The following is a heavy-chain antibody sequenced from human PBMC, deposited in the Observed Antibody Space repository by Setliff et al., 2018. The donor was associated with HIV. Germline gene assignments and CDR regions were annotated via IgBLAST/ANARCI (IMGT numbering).Heavy chain of an antibody. V-gene: IGHV4-34*01. Sequence: SETLSLTCAVYGGSFSTYYWSWIRQPPGKGLEWIGDINHSGSTNYNPSLKSRVTIXVDTSKNQFSLKLNSVTAADTAVYYCASLPREAASTSGYFDYWGQGTLVTVSS. CDR2: INHSGST. CDR3: ASLPREAASTSGYFDY. D-gene: IGHD6-13*01. CDR1: GGSFSTYY. J-gene: IGHJ4*02.